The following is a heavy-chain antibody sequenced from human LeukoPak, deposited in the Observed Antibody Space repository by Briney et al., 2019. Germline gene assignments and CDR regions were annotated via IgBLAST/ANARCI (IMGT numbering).Heavy chain of an antibody. Sequence: PGGSLRLSCAASEFIFSGYWMNWVRQAPGKGLEWVANIKQDGSEKQYVDSVRGRFTISRDNAKNSLYLQMNCLRVEDTAVYYCARDGFVGAADYWGQGTLVTVSS. V-gene: IGHV3-7*01. CDR1: EFIFSGYW. CDR3: ARDGFVGAADY. D-gene: IGHD6-13*01. CDR2: IKQDGSEK. J-gene: IGHJ4*02.